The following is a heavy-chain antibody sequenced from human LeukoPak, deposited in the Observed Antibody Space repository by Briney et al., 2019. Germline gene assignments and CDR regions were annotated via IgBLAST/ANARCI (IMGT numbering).Heavy chain of an antibody. Sequence: GGSLRLSCAASGFTFDDYAMHWVRQAPGKGPEWVSYVTANGGGTYYADSVKGRFVISRDNSKNSLYLQMNILRPEDTALYYCAKVLNPHAFDIWGQGTMVTVSS. D-gene: IGHD1-14*01. J-gene: IGHJ3*02. CDR1: GFTFDDYA. V-gene: IGHV3-43*02. CDR2: VTANGGGT. CDR3: AKVLNPHAFDI.